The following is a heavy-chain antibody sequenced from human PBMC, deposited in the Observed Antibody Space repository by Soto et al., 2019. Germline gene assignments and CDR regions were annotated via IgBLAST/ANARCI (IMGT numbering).Heavy chain of an antibody. CDR3: AGSSGYSYGMDV. CDR1: GFTFSSYE. CDR2: ISSSGSTI. Sequence: AGGSLRLSCAASGFTFSSYEMNWVRQAPGKGLEWVSYISSSGSTIYYADSVKGRFTISRDSAKNSLYLQMNSLRAEDTAVYYCAGSSGYSYGMDVWGQGTTVTVSS. J-gene: IGHJ6*02. V-gene: IGHV3-48*03. D-gene: IGHD3-22*01.